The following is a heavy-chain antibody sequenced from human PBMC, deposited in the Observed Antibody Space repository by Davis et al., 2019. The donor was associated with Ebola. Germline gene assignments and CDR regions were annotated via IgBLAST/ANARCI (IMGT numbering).Heavy chain of an antibody. J-gene: IGHJ6*02. D-gene: IGHD5-24*01. CDR3: ARGKEMATIGYYYYYYGMDV. Sequence: ASVKVSCKASGYTFTGYYMHWVRQAPGQGLEWMGWINPNSGGTNYAQKFQGWVTMTRDTSISTAYMELSRLRSDDTAVYYCARGKEMATIGYYYYYYGMDVWGQGTTVTVSS. CDR2: INPNSGGT. V-gene: IGHV1-2*04. CDR1: GYTFTGYY.